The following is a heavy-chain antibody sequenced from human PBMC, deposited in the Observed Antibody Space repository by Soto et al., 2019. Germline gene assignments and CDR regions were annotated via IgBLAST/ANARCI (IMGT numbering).Heavy chain of an antibody. CDR1: GFTFSNAW. Sequence: GGSLRLSCAASGFTFSNAWMMWVRQAPGEGLEWIGRIKSKTDGGTTDYGAPVKGRFTISRDDSKNTLYLQMNSLKTEDTALYYCITDRNPMLRGVTRPHCFDYWGQGTLVTVSS. J-gene: IGHJ4*02. CDR2: IKSKTDGGTT. CDR3: ITDRNPMLRGVTRPHCFDY. D-gene: IGHD3-10*01. V-gene: IGHV3-15*01.